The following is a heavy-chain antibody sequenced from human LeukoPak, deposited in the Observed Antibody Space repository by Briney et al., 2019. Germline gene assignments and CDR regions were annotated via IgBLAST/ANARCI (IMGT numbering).Heavy chain of an antibody. CDR1: GFTFSSYW. CDR3: AKGLETESRLDS. Sequence: GGSLRLSCAASGFTFSSYWMHWVRQAPGKGLEWVSGIRHSDGSTYYADAVKGRFTISSDKSKNTLFLQMNSLRAEDTALYYCAKGLETESRLDSWGQGTLVTVSS. CDR2: IRHSDGST. V-gene: IGHV3-23*01. D-gene: IGHD1-1*01. J-gene: IGHJ4*02.